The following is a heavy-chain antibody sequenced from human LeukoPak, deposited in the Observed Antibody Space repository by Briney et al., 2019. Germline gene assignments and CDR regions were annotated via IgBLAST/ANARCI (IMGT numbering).Heavy chain of an antibody. D-gene: IGHD6-6*01. J-gene: IGHJ4*02. V-gene: IGHV4-38-2*02. CDR1: GYSISSGYY. CDR2: IYHSGST. Sequence: PSETLSLTCTVSGYSISSGYYWGWIRQPPGNGLEWIGSIYHSGSTYYNPSLKSRVTISVDTSKNQFSLKLSSVTAADTAVYYCARDPSIAARPDKGDYFDYWGQGTLVTVSS. CDR3: ARDPSIAARPDKGDYFDY.